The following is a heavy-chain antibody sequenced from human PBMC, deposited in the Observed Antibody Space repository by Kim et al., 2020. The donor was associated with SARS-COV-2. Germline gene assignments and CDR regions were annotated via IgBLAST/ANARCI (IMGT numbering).Heavy chain of an antibody. J-gene: IGHJ3*02. D-gene: IGHD3-3*01. CDR3: ARPWNSYQEDGFDI. CDR1: GGSISSYY. Sequence: SETLSLTCTVSGGSISSYYWSWIRQPPGKGLEWIGYIYYSGSTNYNPSLKSRVTISVDTSKNQFSLKLSSVTAADTAVYYCARPWNSYQEDGFDIWGQGTLVTVSS. CDR2: IYYSGST. V-gene: IGHV4-59*01.